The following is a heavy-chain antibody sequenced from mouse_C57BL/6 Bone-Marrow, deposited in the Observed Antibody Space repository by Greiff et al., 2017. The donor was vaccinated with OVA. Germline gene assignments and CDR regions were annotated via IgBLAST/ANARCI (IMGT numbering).Heavy chain of an antibody. V-gene: IGHV1-19*01. CDR1: GYTFTDYY. D-gene: IGHD1-1*01. CDR3: ARWDFLLLRLY. Sequence: EVQLQQSGPVLVKPGASVKMSCKASGYTFTDYYMNWVKQSHGKSLEWIGVINPYNGGTSYNQKFKGKATLTVDKSSSTAYMELNSLTSEDSAVYYCARWDFLLLRLYWGQGTLVTVSA. J-gene: IGHJ3*01. CDR2: INPYNGGT.